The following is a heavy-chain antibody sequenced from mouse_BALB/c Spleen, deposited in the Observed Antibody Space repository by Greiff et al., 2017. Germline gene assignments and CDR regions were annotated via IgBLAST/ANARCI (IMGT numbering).Heavy chain of an antibody. V-gene: IGHV5-17*02. CDR3: ASNPWFAY. CDR2: ISSGSSTI. CDR1: GFTFSSFG. J-gene: IGHJ3*01. Sequence: EVQLVESGGGLVQPGGSRKLSCAASGFTFSSFGMHWVRQAPEKGLEWVAYISSGSSTIYYADTVKGRFTISRDNPKNTLFLQMTSLRSEDTAMYYCASNPWFAYWGQGTLVTVSA.